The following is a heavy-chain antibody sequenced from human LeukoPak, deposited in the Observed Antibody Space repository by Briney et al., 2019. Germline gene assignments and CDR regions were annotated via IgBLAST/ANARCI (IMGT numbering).Heavy chain of an antibody. D-gene: IGHD2/OR15-2a*01. CDR2: INSDGSWT. CDR3: VSFYETY. J-gene: IGHJ4*02. Sequence: GGSLRLSCAASGNYWMHWVRQAPGKGLVWVSHINSDGSWTSYADSVKGRFTISKDNAKITVYLQMNSLRAEDTAVYYCVSFYETYWGRGTLVTVSS. CDR1: GNYW. V-gene: IGHV3-74*01.